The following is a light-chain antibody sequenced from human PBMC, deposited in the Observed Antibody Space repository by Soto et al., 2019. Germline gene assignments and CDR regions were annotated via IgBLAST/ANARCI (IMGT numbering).Light chain of an antibody. V-gene: IGKV1-5*01. CDR3: QQYHTSWT. Sequence: DIQMTQSPSTLSAFVGDRVTITCRASQYVSSWLAWYQQRPGKAPKLLIYDASSLESGVPSRFRGSGSGTEFTLTISSLQPDDFATYYCQQYHTSWTVGRGTKVEV. CDR1: QYVSSW. J-gene: IGKJ1*01. CDR2: DAS.